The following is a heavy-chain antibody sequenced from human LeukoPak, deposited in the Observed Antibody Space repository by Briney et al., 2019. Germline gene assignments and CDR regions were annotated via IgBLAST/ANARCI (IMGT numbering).Heavy chain of an antibody. CDR2: ISGSGGFT. CDR3: GKSDGASPLYYFHY. CDR1: GFTFNNYA. D-gene: IGHD1-26*01. V-gene: IGHV3-23*01. Sequence: GGSLRLSCAASGFTFNNYAMSWVRQAPGKGLEWVSGISGSGGFTYYADSVKGRFTISRDTAKNTVYLQMNSLRAEDTAVYYCGKSDGASPLYYFHYWGQGTLVTVSS. J-gene: IGHJ4*02.